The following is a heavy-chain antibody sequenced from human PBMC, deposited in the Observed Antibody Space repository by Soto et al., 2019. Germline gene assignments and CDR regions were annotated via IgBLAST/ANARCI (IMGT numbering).Heavy chain of an antibody. J-gene: IGHJ6*02. Sequence: SETLSFTLPLNGGSFFCTFCTWIRQPPGKGLEWIGEINPSGSTNDNPSLNSRVTISVDTSKNQFSLKLSSVTAADTAVYYCARGQAPPFYGMDVWGQGTTVT. CDR2: INPSGST. V-gene: IGHV4-34*01. CDR1: GGSFFCTF. CDR3: ARGQAPPFYGMDV.